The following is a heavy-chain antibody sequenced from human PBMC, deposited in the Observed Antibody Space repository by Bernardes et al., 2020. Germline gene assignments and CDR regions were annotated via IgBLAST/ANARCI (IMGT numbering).Heavy chain of an antibody. CDR2: INPNSGAT. J-gene: IGHJ3*02. D-gene: IGHD1-26*01. V-gene: IGHV1-2*06. CDR3: ARDRTSGSYHDAFDI. Sequence: ASVKVSCKASGYTFTDYFIHWVRQAPGQGLDWMGRINPNSGATNYAQKLQGRVTMSRDTSITTAYMEVSRLTSDDTAAYYCARDRTSGSYHDAFDIWGQGTVVTVSS. CDR1: GYTFTDYF.